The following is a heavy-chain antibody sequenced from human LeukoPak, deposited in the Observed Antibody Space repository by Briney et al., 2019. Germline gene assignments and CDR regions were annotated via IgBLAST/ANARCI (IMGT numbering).Heavy chain of an antibody. CDR1: GGSISSGGYY. D-gene: IGHD6-13*01. J-gene: IGHJ4*02. Sequence: PSQTLSLTCTVSGGSISSGGYYWSWIRQHPGKGLEWIGYIYYSGSTYYNPSLKSRVTISVDTSRNQSSLKLSSVTAADTAVYYCARTQQQLVLEWGQGTLVTVSS. V-gene: IGHV4-31*03. CDR3: ARTQQQLVLE. CDR2: IYYSGST.